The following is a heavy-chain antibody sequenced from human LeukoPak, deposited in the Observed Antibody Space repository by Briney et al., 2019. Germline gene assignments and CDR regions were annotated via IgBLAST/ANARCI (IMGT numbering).Heavy chain of an antibody. CDR2: INHSGST. CDR3: ARGGGSSWYNYYGMDV. V-gene: IGHV4-34*01. J-gene: IGHJ6*04. D-gene: IGHD6-13*01. Sequence: PSETLSLTSAVYGGSFRGYYWSWIRPPPGKGLEWIGAINHSGSTNYNPSLKSRVTISVDTSKNQFSLKLSSVTAADTAMYYCARGGGSSWYNYYGMDVWGKGTTVTVSS. CDR1: GGSFRGYY.